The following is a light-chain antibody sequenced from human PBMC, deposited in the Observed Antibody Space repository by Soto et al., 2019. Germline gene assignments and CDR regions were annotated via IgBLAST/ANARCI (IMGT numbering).Light chain of an antibody. CDR1: QDISKW. CDR3: QEAYSFPVT. Sequence: DLQMTQSPSSVCESVGDRVTITGRASQDISKWIAWYQQKPGRAPKLLIHTASTIQREVPSRFSVSGSGTDFTLTISRLQTEDFATYYCQEAYSFPVTFGLGTRWRL. V-gene: IGKV1D-12*01. J-gene: IGKJ5*01. CDR2: TAS.